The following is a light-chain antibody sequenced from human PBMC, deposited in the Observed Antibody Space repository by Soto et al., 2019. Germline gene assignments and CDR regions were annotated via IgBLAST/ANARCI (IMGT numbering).Light chain of an antibody. CDR2: DAS. J-gene: IGKJ1*01. CDR3: QHRSNSWT. Sequence: EIVLTQSPATLSLSPGERATLSCRASQSLINYLAWYQQKPGQAPRLLIYDASSRATGIPARFSGSGSGTDFTLTIASLEPGDFAVYYCQHRSNSWTFGQGTKVEIK. CDR1: QSLINY. V-gene: IGKV3-11*01.